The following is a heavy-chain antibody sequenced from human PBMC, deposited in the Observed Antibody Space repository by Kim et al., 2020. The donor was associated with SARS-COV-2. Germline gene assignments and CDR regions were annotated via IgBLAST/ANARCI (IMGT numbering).Heavy chain of an antibody. V-gene: IGHV4-39*01. CDR3: ASRTDY. CDR2: YYRGST. Sequence: YYRGSTSSNPSLKSRVTIPVDTSKNQFSLKLSSVTAADTAVYYCASRTDYWGQGTLVTVSS. J-gene: IGHJ4*02.